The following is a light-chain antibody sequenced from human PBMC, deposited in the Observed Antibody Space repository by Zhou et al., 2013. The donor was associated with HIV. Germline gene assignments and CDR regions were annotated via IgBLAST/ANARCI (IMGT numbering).Light chain of an antibody. CDR3: SSHSPSATL. CDR2: DVF. V-gene: IGLV2-14*03. Sequence: QSALTQPASVAGSPGQSISISCTGISSGLNDYTFVSWYQQHPAKAPQLIIYDVFHRSSGVSGRFSASKSGNTASLTISGLQAEDEAHYYCSSHSPSATLFGGGTKLTVL. CDR1: SSGLNDYTF. J-gene: IGLJ2*01.